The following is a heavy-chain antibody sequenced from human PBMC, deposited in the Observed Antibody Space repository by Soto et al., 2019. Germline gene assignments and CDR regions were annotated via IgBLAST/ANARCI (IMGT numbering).Heavy chain of an antibody. J-gene: IGHJ3*02. CDR2: ISYDGSNK. CDR3: ARVSGPYVIGSAFDI. V-gene: IGHV3-30-3*01. D-gene: IGHD6-19*01. Sequence: QVQLVESGGGVVQPGRSLRLSCAASGFTFSSYAMHWVRQAPGKGLEWVAVISYDGSNKYYADSVKGRFTISRDHSKNTLYLQINGWRAEDTAVYYCARVSGPYVIGSAFDIWGQGTIVTVSS. CDR1: GFTFSSYA.